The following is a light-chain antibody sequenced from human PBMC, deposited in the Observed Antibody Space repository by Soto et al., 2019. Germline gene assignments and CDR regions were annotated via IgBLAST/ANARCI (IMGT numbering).Light chain of an antibody. CDR3: SSYTSSSTLYV. J-gene: IGLJ1*01. V-gene: IGLV2-14*01. Sequence: QSARTQPASVSGSPGQSITISCTGTSSDIGAYNYVSWYQQHPGKAPKLMLYEVSNRPSGVSIRFSGSKSGNTASLTISGLQAEDEADYYCSSYTSSSTLYVFGTGTKLTVL. CDR1: SSDIGAYNY. CDR2: EVS.